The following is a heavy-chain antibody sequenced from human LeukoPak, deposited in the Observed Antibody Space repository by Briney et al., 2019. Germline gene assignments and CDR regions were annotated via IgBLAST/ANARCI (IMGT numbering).Heavy chain of an antibody. J-gene: IGHJ5*02. CDR2: ISYDGSIT. CDR3: VKDIATMIVGGEPA. Sequence: GRSLRLSCAASGFSFSRYGMNWVRQAPAKGLEWVVVISYDGSITYYADSVEGRFTISRDNSKNTLYLQMNSLRAEDTAVYYCVKDIATMIVGGEPAWGQGTLVTVSS. V-gene: IGHV3-30*18. CDR1: GFSFSRYG. D-gene: IGHD3-22*01.